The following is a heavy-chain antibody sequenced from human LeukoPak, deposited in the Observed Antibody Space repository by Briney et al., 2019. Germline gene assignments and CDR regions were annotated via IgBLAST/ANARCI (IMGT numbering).Heavy chain of an antibody. CDR3: ARLRGYTYGPPGY. J-gene: IGHJ4*02. CDR1: GGSISSSSYY. V-gene: IGHV4-39*01. Sequence: SETLSLTXTVSGGSISSSSYYWGWIRQPPGKGLEWIGSIYYSGSTYYNPSLKSRVTISVDTSKNQFSLNLSSVTAADTAIYYCARLRGYTYGPPGYWGQGTLVTVSS. D-gene: IGHD5-18*01. CDR2: IYYSGST.